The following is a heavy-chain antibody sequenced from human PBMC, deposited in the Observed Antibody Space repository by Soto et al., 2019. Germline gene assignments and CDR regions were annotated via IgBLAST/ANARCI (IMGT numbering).Heavy chain of an antibody. CDR3: AREGYCISTSCRHYDYYGMDV. J-gene: IGHJ6*02. CDR2: TSAYNGNT. V-gene: IGHV1-18*01. Sequence: ASVKVSCKASGYTFTSYGISWVRQAPGQGLEWMGWTSAYNGNTNYAQKLQGRVTMTTDTSTSTAYMELRSLRSDDTAVYYCAREGYCISTSCRHYDYYGMDVWGQGTTVTVSS. CDR1: GYTFTSYG. D-gene: IGHD2-2*01.